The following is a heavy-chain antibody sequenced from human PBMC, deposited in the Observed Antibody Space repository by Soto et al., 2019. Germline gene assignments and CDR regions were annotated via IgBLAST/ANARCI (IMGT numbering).Heavy chain of an antibody. V-gene: IGHV4-59*01. D-gene: IGHD2-15*01. CDR2: IYYSGST. CDR1: GGSISSYY. Sequence: SETLSLTCTVSGGSISSYYWSWIRQPPGKGLEWIGYIYYSGSTNYNPSLKSRVTISVDTSKNQFSLKLSSVTAADTAVYYCARARGVVVAYTNWFDPWGQGTLVTVSS. CDR3: ARARGVVVAYTNWFDP. J-gene: IGHJ5*02.